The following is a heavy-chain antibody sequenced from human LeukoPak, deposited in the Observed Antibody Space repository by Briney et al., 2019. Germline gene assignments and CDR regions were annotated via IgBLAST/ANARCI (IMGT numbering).Heavy chain of an antibody. D-gene: IGHD3-3*01. CDR3: ARGAMVGYDFWSGVNWFDP. CDR1: GGTFSSYA. CDR2: IIPIFGTA. J-gene: IGHJ5*02. V-gene: IGHV1-69*06. Sequence: ASVKVSCKASGGTFSSYAISWVRQAPGQGLEWMGGIIPIFGTANYAQKFQGRVTITADKSTSTAYMELSSLRSEDTAVYYCARGAMVGYDFWSGVNWFDPWGQGTLVTVSS.